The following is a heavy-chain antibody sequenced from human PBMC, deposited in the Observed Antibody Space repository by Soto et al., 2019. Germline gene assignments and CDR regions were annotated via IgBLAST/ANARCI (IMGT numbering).Heavy chain of an antibody. D-gene: IGHD3-3*01. CDR1: GVSISSRDYY. CDR2: IYYSGST. Sequence: PSETLSLTCTVSGVSISSRDYYWSWIRQPPGKGLEWIGYIYYSGSTYYNPSLKSRVTISVDTSKNQFSLKLSSVTAADTAVYYCARDIRFLDSAHDFDYWGQGTLVTVSS. CDR3: ARDIRFLDSAHDFDY. V-gene: IGHV4-30-4*01. J-gene: IGHJ4*02.